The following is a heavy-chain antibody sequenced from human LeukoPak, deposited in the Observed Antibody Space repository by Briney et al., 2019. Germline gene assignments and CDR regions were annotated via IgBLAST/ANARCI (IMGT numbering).Heavy chain of an antibody. CDR2: MNPNSGNT. J-gene: IGHJ4*02. Sequence: ASVKVSCKASGYTFTSYDINWVRQAPGQGLEWMGWMNPNSGNTGYAQKFQGRVTMTRNTSISTAYMELSSLRSEDTAVYYCARVSYDSSGSNYWGQGTLVTVSS. V-gene: IGHV1-8*01. D-gene: IGHD3-22*01. CDR3: ARVSYDSSGSNY. CDR1: GYTFTSYD.